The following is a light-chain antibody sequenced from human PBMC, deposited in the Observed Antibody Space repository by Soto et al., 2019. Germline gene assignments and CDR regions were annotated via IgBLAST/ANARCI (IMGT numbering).Light chain of an antibody. J-gene: IGLJ1*01. V-gene: IGLV2-8*01. CDR1: SSDVGGYHY. CDR2: EVS. CDR3: SSYAGSNNFV. Sequence: QSALTQPPSASGSPGQSVTISCTGTSSDVGGYHYVSWYQQHPGKAPKLMIYEVSERPSGVPDRFSGSKSSNTASLTVSGLQADDEADYYCSSYAGSNNFVFGTGTKVTVL.